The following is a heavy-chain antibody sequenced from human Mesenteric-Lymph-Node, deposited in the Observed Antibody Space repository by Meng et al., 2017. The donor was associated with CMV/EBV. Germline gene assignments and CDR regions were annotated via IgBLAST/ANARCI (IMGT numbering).Heavy chain of an antibody. Sequence: GESLKISCAGSGFSVTSNDMNWVRQAPGKGPEWVSGVFGGGDTYYADAVKGRFTISRDNSKNTLYLQMNALRAEDTALYYCASFTQQIVGGTYWYFDLWGPGTLVT. CDR3: ASFTQQIVGGTYWYFDL. J-gene: IGHJ2*01. D-gene: IGHD2-21*01. CDR2: VFGGGDT. CDR1: GFSVTSND. V-gene: IGHV3-66*02.